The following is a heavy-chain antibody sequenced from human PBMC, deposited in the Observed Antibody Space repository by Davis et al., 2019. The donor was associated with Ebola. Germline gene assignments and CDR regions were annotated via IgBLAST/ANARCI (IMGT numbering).Heavy chain of an antibody. CDR3: ARVYGDFVFLGMDV. D-gene: IGHD4-17*01. Sequence: AASVKVSCKASGGTFSSYAISWVRQAPGQGLEWMGGIIPIFGTANYAQKFQGRVTITADESTSTAYMELSSLRSEDTAVYYCARVYGDFVFLGMDVWGQGTTVTVSS. V-gene: IGHV1-69*13. J-gene: IGHJ6*02. CDR2: IIPIFGTA. CDR1: GGTFSSYA.